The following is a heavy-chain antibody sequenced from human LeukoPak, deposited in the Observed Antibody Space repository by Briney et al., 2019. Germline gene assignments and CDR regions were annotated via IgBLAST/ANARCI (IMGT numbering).Heavy chain of an antibody. CDR3: ARDLSDMVRGVVDY. D-gene: IGHD3-10*01. V-gene: IGHV3-21*01. J-gene: IGHJ4*02. CDR1: GFTFSSYS. Sequence: GGSLRLSCAASGFTFSSYSMNWVRQAPGKGLEWASSISSSSSYIYYADSVKGRFTISRDNAKNSLYLQMNSLRAEDTAVYYCARDLSDMVRGVVDYWGQGTLVTVSS. CDR2: ISSSSSYI.